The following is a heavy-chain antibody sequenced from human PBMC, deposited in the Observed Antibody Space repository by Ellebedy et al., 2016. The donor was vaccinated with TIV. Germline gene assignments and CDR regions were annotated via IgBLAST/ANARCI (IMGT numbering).Heavy chain of an antibody. CDR2: IYYSGST. J-gene: IGHJ4*02. CDR3: ARIGDYDILTGYPYYFDY. D-gene: IGHD3-9*01. V-gene: IGHV4-59*01. CDR1: GGSISSYY. Sequence: MPSETLSLTCTVSGGSISSYYWSWIRQPPGKGLEWIGYIYYSGSTNYNPSLKSRVTISVDTSKNQFSLKLSSVTAADTAMYYCARIGDYDILTGYPYYFDYWGQGTLVTVSS.